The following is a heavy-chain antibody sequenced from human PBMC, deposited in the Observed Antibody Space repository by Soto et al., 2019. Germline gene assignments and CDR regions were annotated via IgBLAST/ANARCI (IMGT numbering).Heavy chain of an antibody. J-gene: IGHJ4*02. CDR1: GYTFTSYG. D-gene: IGHD3-3*01. CDR2: ISAYNGNT. Sequence: ASVKVSCKASGYTFTSYGISWVRQAPGQGLEWMGWISAYNGNTNYAQKLQGRVTMTTDTSTSTAYMELRSLRSDDTAVYYCASVYDFWSGYYAPLYWGQGTLVTVSS. CDR3: ASVYDFWSGYYAPLY. V-gene: IGHV1-18*04.